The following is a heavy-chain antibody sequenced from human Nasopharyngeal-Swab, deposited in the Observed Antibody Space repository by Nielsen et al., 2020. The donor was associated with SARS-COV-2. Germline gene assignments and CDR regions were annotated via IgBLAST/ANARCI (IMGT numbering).Heavy chain of an antibody. J-gene: IGHJ4*02. Sequence: ASVTVSCKASGYTFTSYYMHWVRQAPGQGLEWMGIINPSGGSTSYAQKFQGRVTMTRDTSTSTVYMELSSLRSEDTAVYYCAREEVGPYDFWSGYYSMVDYWGQGTLVTVSS. CDR3: AREEVGPYDFWSGYYSMVDY. CDR2: INPSGGST. CDR1: GYTFTSYY. V-gene: IGHV1-46*01. D-gene: IGHD3-3*01.